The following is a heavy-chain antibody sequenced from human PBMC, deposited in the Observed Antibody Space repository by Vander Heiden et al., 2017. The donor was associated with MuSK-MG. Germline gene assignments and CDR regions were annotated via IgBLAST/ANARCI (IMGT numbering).Heavy chain of an antibody. D-gene: IGHD5-18*01. Sequence: QVQLVQSGAEVKKPGASVKVSCKVSGYTLTELSMHWVRQAPGKGLEWMVGFDPEDGETIYAQKFQGRVTMTEDTSTDTAYMELSSLRSEDTAVYYCATDLPNTAMVPIYYYYGMDVWGQGTTVTVSS. CDR3: ATDLPNTAMVPIYYYYGMDV. J-gene: IGHJ6*02. V-gene: IGHV1-24*01. CDR1: GYTLTELS. CDR2: FDPEDGET.